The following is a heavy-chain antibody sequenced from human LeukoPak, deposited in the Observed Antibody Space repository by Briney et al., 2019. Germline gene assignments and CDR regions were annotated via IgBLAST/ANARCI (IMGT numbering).Heavy chain of an antibody. CDR1: GFTFSSYT. J-gene: IGHJ5*01. CDR2: ITTSDGNT. V-gene: IGHV3-23*01. Sequence: GGSLRLSCAASGFTFSSYTMSWVRQAPGKGLEWVSTITTSDGNTYYADSVKGRFTVSRDNSKNTLFLQMNSLRAEDTAVYYCAKDGGLWVSAHWGDSWGQGTLVTVSS. CDR3: AKDGGLWVSAHWGDS. D-gene: IGHD7-27*01.